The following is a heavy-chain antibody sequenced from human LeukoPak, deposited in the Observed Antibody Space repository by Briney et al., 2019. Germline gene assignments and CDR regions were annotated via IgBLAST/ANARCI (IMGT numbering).Heavy chain of an antibody. CDR2: IYSGGST. V-gene: IGHV3-66*01. J-gene: IGHJ3*02. CDR1: GFTVSGNY. CDR3: AKDERSSGWSYDAFDI. D-gene: IGHD6-19*01. Sequence: GGSLRLSCAASGFTVSGNYMNWVRQAPGKGLEWVSVIYSGGSTYYADSVKGRFTISRDNSKNTLYLQMNSLRAEDTAVYYCAKDERSSGWSYDAFDIWGQGTMVTVSS.